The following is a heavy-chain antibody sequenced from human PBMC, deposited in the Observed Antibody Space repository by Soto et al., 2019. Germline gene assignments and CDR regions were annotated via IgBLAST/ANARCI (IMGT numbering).Heavy chain of an antibody. CDR1: GITLSSYA. D-gene: IGHD1-26*01. V-gene: IGHV3-23*01. J-gene: IGHJ4*02. CDR2: ISASGGST. Sequence: LRLSCAASGITLSSYAMSWVRQAPGKGPEWVSGISASGGSTSYADSVKGRFTISRDNSKNTLYLQMNSLRADDTAVYHCAKGQNSGTYRFYFDYWGQGALVTVSS. CDR3: AKGQNSGTYRFYFDY.